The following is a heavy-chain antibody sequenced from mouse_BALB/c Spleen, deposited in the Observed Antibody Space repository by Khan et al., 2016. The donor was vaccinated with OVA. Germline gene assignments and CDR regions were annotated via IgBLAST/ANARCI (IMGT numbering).Heavy chain of an antibody. J-gene: IGHJ4*01. CDR3: AREGWSYAMDY. Sequence: VQLQQSGAELVKPGASVKLSCTASGFNIKDTYIHWVMQRPEQGLEWIGRIDPANGNTKYDPKFQGKATITADTSSNTDYLQLSSLTSEDTAVYYSAREGWSYAMDYWGQGTSVTVSS. D-gene: IGHD1-1*02. CDR1: GFNIKDTY. V-gene: IGHV14-3*02. CDR2: IDPANGNT.